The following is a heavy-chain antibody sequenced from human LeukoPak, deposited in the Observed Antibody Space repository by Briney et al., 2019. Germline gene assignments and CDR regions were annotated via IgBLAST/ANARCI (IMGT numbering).Heavy chain of an antibody. V-gene: IGHV3-30*18. CDR3: AKDLIPLVAAAGTALY. D-gene: IGHD6-13*01. J-gene: IGHJ4*02. CDR2: ISYDGSNK. CDR1: GFRFTSYW. Sequence: AGGSLRLSCAASGFRFTSYWMSWVRQAPGKGLEWVAVISYDGSNKYYADSVKGRFTISRDNSKNTLYLQMNSLRAEDTAVYYCAKDLIPLVAAAGTALYWGQGTLVTVSS.